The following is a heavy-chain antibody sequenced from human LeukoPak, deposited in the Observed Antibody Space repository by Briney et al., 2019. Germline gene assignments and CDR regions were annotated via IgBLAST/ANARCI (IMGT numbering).Heavy chain of an antibody. J-gene: IGHJ3*02. V-gene: IGHV1-69*01. D-gene: IGHD3-22*01. CDR3: ASPGDYYDSSGYYYFSAFDI. Sequence: SVKVSCKASGGTFSSYAISWVRQAPGQGLEWMGGIIPIFGTANYAQKFQGRVTITADESTSTAYMELSSLRSEDTAVYYCASPGDYYDSSGYYYFSAFDIWGQGTMVTVSS. CDR1: GGTFSSYA. CDR2: IIPIFGTA.